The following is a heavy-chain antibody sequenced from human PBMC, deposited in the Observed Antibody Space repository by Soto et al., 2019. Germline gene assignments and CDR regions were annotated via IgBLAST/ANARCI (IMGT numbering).Heavy chain of an antibody. V-gene: IGHV4-59*11. CDR1: GASINTHY. CDR3: ARSFMVPVYFFDY. Sequence: SETLSLTCTVSGASINTHYWSWIRQPPGKGLEWIGQVLYSGSTNYNPSLKSRVTISIDTSTKQFSLKLTSVTAADTAVYYCARSFMVPVYFFDYWGQGTLVTVSS. D-gene: IGHD3-10*01. CDR2: VLYSGST. J-gene: IGHJ4*02.